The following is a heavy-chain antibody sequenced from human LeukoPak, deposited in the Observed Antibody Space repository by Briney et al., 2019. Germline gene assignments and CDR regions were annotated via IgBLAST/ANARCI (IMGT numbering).Heavy chain of an antibody. CDR1: GGSIGSDY. CDR3: AKYGNSGWVIDN. CDR2: IYYTGAT. J-gene: IGHJ4*02. D-gene: IGHD6-19*01. Sequence: SETLSLTCTVSGGSIGSDYWTWIRQPPGKGLEYIGYIYYTGATNYNPSLKSRVTISVDTSKNQFSLKLSSVAAADTAVYFCAKYGNSGWVIDNWGQGTLVTVSS. V-gene: IGHV4-59*08.